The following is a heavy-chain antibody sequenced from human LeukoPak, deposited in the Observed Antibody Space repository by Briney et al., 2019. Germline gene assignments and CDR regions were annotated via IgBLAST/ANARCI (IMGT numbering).Heavy chain of an antibody. D-gene: IGHD3-22*01. Sequence: GASVKVSCKASGYTFTSYDINWVRQATGQGLEWMGGMNPNSGNTGYAQKFQGRVTMTRNTSISTAYMELSSLRSEDTAVYYCARGPWRGYYYDSSVGSHLDYWGQGTLVTVSS. CDR2: MNPNSGNT. CDR3: ARGPWRGYYYDSSVGSHLDY. J-gene: IGHJ4*02. V-gene: IGHV1-8*01. CDR1: GYTFTSYD.